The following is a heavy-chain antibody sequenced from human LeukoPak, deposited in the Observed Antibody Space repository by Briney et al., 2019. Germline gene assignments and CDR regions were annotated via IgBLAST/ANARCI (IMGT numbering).Heavy chain of an antibody. CDR3: AKAYSSSHYFDY. D-gene: IGHD6-6*01. CDR1: GFTFSSYG. V-gene: IGHV3-30*02. J-gene: IGHJ4*02. Sequence: GGSLRLSCAASGFTFSSYGMHWVRQAPGKGLEWVAFIRYDGSNKYYADSVKGRFTISRDNSKNTLYLQMNSLRAEDTAVYYCAKAYSSSHYFDYWGQGTLVTVSS. CDR2: IRYDGSNK.